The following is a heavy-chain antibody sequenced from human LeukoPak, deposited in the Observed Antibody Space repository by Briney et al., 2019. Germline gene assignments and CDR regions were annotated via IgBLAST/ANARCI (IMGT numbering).Heavy chain of an antibody. CDR1: GYSISSGYY. CDR3: ARDRPHYDFWSGYYSDPRDY. V-gene: IGHV4-38-2*02. D-gene: IGHD3-3*01. Sequence: PSETPSLTCAVSGYSISSGYYWGWIRQPPGKGLEWIGSIYHSGSTYYNPSLKSRVTISVDTSKNQFSLKLSSVTAADTAVYYCARDRPHYDFWSGYYSDPRDYWGQGTLVTVSS. CDR2: IYHSGST. J-gene: IGHJ4*02.